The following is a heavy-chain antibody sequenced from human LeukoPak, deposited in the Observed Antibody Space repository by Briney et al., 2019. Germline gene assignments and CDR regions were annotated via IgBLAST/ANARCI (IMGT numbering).Heavy chain of an antibody. CDR2: INHSGST. CDR1: GGSFSGYY. CDR3: ARGFPRLATRPLDY. J-gene: IGHJ4*02. V-gene: IGHV4-34*01. D-gene: IGHD5-24*01. Sequence: SETLSLTCAVYGGSFSGYYWSWTRQPPGKGLEWIGEINHSGSTNYNPSLKSRVTISVDTSKNQFSLKLSSVTAADTAVYYCARGFPRLATRPLDYWGQGTLVTVSS.